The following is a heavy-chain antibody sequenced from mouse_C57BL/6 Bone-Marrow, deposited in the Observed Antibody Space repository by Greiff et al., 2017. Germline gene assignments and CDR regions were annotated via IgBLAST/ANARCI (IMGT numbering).Heavy chain of an antibody. Sequence: QVQLQQPGAELVKPGASVKLSCKASGYTFTSYWMQWVKQRPGQGLEWIGEIDPSDSYTNYNQKFKGKATLTVDTYSSTAYMQLSSLTSEDSAVYYCARDGYFGFAYWGQGTLVTVSA. V-gene: IGHV1-50*01. D-gene: IGHD2-3*01. J-gene: IGHJ3*01. CDR2: IDPSDSYT. CDR3: ARDGYFGFAY. CDR1: GYTFTSYW.